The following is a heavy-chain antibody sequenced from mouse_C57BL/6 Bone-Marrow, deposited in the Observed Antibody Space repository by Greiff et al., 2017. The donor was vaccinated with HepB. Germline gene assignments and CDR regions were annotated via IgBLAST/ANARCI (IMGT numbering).Heavy chain of an antibody. CDR1: GYTFTSYW. J-gene: IGHJ2*01. D-gene: IGHD1-1*01. V-gene: IGHV1-64*01. CDR2: IHPNSGST. Sequence: QVQLQQPGAELVKPGASVKLSCKASGYTFTSYWMHWVKQRPGQGLEWIGMIHPNSGSTNYNEKFKSKATLTVDKSSSTAYMQLSSLTSEDSAVYYCARPHYGSSYDYFDYWGQGTTLTVSS. CDR3: ARPHYGSSYDYFDY.